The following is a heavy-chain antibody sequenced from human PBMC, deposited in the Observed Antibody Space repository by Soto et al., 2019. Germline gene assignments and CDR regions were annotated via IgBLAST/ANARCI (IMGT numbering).Heavy chain of an antibody. J-gene: IGHJ4*02. D-gene: IGHD3-22*01. Sequence: EVQLLESGGGLVQPGGSLRLSCAASGFTFSSYVMSWVRQAPGKGLEWVSSISDSGDSTYNADSVKGRFTISRDNSKNTLYLQMNSLRAEDTAVYFCATLSSGDLGDYWGQGTLVSVSA. CDR3: ATLSSGDLGDY. V-gene: IGHV3-23*01. CDR1: GFTFSSYV. CDR2: ISDSGDST.